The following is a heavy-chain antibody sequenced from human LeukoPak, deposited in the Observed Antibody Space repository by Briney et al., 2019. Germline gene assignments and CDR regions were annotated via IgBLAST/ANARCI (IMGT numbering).Heavy chain of an antibody. D-gene: IGHD2-2*02. CDR2: ISGYNGDT. CDR1: GYTFTNYG. Sequence: GASVKVSCKASGYTFTNYGIIWVRQAPRQGLEWMGWISGYNGDTKYAQQFQDRVTMTTDTSTSTAYMELNNLRSDDTAVYYCARGGQLLYDDYWGQGTLVTVSS. CDR3: ARGGQLLYDDY. J-gene: IGHJ4*02. V-gene: IGHV1-18*01.